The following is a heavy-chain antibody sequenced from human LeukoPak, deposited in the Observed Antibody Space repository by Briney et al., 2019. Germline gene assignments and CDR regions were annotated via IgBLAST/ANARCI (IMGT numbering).Heavy chain of an antibody. CDR2: ISHDGNNK. J-gene: IGHJ1*01. CDR1: GFTFSNCA. Sequence: GGSLRLSCAASGFTFSNCAMHWVRQAPGKGLEWVALISHDGNNKYYADSVKGRFTISRDNSKNTLYLQMNTLRVEDAAVSYCGKDDSTEGLQYWGQGTLVTVSS. D-gene: IGHD2/OR15-2a*01. CDR3: GKDDSTEGLQY. V-gene: IGHV3-30*18.